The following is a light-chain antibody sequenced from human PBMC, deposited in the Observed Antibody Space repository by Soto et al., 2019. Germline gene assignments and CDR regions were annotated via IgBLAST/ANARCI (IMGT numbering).Light chain of an antibody. CDR3: SSYTSSSTLVYV. V-gene: IGLV2-14*01. CDR1: RSDVGDYNS. CDR2: EVS. Sequence: QSALTQPPSASGSPGRSVTISCSGTRSDVGDYNSVSWYQQHPGKAPKLMIYEVSNRPSGVSNRFSGSKSGNTASLTISGLQAEDEADYYCSSYTSSSTLVYVFGTGTKLTVL. J-gene: IGLJ1*01.